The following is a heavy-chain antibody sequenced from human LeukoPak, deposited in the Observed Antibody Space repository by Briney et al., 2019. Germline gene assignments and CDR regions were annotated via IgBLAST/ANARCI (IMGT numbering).Heavy chain of an antibody. D-gene: IGHD3-10*01. V-gene: IGHV1-58*01. J-gene: IGHJ6*02. CDR1: GFTFTISA. Sequence: SVTLTGTASGFTFTISAVQWVRQPRGQRLEWIGWIVVGSGNTNYAQKFQERVTITRDMGTSTAYMELSSLRSEDTAVYYCARGLLVSSYYGSGKKSYYYGLDFWGQGTMVTVSS. CDR3: ARGLLVSSYYGSGKKSYYYGLDF. CDR2: IVVGSGNT.